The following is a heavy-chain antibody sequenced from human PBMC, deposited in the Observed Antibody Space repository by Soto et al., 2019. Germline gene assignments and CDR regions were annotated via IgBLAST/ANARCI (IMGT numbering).Heavy chain of an antibody. D-gene: IGHD2-8*02. CDR3: AKSWSGSHGAFDV. J-gene: IGHJ3*01. CDR1: GFTFSTYA. V-gene: IGHV3-30*18. Sequence: PGGSLRLSCAASGFTFSTYAMSWVRQAPGKGLEWVAVISYDGSKTYYAASVKGRFNLSRDNSKNTLYLQMNSLRVEDTAVYYCAKSWSGSHGAFDVWGQGTMVTVSS. CDR2: ISYDGSKT.